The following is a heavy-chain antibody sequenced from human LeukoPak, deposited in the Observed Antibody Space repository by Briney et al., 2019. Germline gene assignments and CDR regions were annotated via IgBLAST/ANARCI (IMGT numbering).Heavy chain of an antibody. J-gene: IGHJ4*02. CDR2: IIPIFGTA. Sequence: SVKVSCKASGGTFSSYAISWVRQAPGQGLEWMGGIIPIFGTANYAQKFQGRVTITADESTSTAYMELSSLRSEDTAVYYCARGRHVVVTADPEYYFDYWGQGTLVTVSS. D-gene: IGHD2-21*02. CDR3: ARGRHVVVTADPEYYFDY. V-gene: IGHV1-69*13. CDR1: GGTFSSYA.